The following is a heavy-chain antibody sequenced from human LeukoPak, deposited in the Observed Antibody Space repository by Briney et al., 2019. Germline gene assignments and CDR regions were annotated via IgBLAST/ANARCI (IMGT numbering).Heavy chain of an antibody. Sequence: GASVKVSCKASGYTFTGYYMHWVRQAPGQGGEWMGWINTNSGGTNYAQKFQGRVTMTRDTSISTAYMELSRLRSDDTAVYYCAREFAAYYDFWSGYAPKNWFDPWGQGTLVTVSS. CDR1: GYTFTGYY. CDR2: INTNSGGT. V-gene: IGHV1-2*02. J-gene: IGHJ5*02. D-gene: IGHD3-3*01. CDR3: AREFAAYYDFWSGYAPKNWFDP.